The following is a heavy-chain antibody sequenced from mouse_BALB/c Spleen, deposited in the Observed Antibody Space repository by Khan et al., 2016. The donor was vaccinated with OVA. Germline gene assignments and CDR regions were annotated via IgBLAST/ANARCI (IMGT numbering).Heavy chain of an antibody. V-gene: IGHV1-20*02. CDR2: INPHIGET. CDR1: GYSFTGYF. D-gene: IGHD1-1*01. CDR3: TRIYRSDFDY. Sequence: EVKLQQSGPELVRPWASVKISCKASGYSFTGYFMNWVMQSHGKSLEWIGRINPHIGETFYNQRFKDKATLTVDESSSTAHMELRSLASEDSAVYYCTRIYRSDFDYWGQGTTLTVSS. J-gene: IGHJ2*01.